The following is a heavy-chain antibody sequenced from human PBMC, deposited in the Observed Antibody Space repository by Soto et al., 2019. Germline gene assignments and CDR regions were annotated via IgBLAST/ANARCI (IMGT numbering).Heavy chain of an antibody. CDR3: ARDQVGATGDY. CDR2: ISAYNGNR. CDR1: GYTFTSYG. J-gene: IGHJ4*02. D-gene: IGHD1-26*01. V-gene: IGHV1-18*01. Sequence: ASVKVSCKASGYTFTSYGIIWVRQAAGQGLEWMGWISAYNGNRNYAQKVQGRVTMTTDTSTNTAYMELRSLRSDDTAVYYCARDQVGATGDYWGQGTLVTVSS.